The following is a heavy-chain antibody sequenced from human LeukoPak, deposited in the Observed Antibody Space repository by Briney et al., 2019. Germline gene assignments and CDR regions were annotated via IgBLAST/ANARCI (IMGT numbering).Heavy chain of an antibody. CDR3: AKDSYPGALDAFDI. CDR2: INRDGSQK. D-gene: IGHD1-26*01. Sequence: GGSLRLSCAASGFSLSAFWMTWVRQAPGKGLEWVANINRDGSQKNHVDSVEGRFTISRDNAKSSLYLQMNSLRAEDTALYYCAKDSYPGALDAFDIWGQGTMVTVSS. V-gene: IGHV3-7*03. CDR1: GFSLSAFW. J-gene: IGHJ3*02.